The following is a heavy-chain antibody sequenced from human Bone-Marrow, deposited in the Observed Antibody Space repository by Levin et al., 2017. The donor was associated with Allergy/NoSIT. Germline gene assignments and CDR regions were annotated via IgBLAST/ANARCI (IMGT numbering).Heavy chain of an antibody. Sequence: GGSLRLSCVASGFTFNSYYMDWVRQAPGKGLEWVANIKGDGSNQNYVDSVKGRFTISRDNAKNSLYLQMNSLRAEDTAVYYCVKAKWYFDLWGQGALVTVSS. CDR1: GFTFNSYY. J-gene: IGHJ4*02. D-gene: IGHD1-26*01. V-gene: IGHV3-7*01. CDR2: IKGDGSNQ. CDR3: VKAKWYFDL.